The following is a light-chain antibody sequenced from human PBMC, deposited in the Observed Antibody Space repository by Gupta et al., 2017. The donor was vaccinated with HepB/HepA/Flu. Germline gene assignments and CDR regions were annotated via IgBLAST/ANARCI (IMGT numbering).Light chain of an antibody. J-gene: IGKJ1*01. CDR1: QSVNGNS. V-gene: IGKV3-20*01. Sequence: ENVLRQTLGALSFSPGARATLSSRARQSVNGNSLAWYQHTPGPAPRLLIYGSSTRATGIPDRFSGSGSGTVFTLTSTRLEPEEFAVYYCQPYSDSRTFGQGTKLEIK. CDR2: GSS. CDR3: QPYSDSRT.